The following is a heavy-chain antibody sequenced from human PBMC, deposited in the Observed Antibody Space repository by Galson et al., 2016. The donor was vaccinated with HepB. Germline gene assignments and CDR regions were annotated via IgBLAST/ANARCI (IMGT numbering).Heavy chain of an antibody. Sequence: SETLSLTCTVSGGSITSGDYSWGWIRQSPGKGLEWIGRIHYSGSTDYNPSLRSRVTISEDTSKNQFSLKVNSVIAADTAVYFCARGRGSNYGVVDVWGQGTTVTVSS. CDR1: GGSITSGDYS. CDR2: IHYSGST. CDR3: ARGRGSNYGVVDV. V-gene: IGHV4-39*07. J-gene: IGHJ6*02. D-gene: IGHD4-11*01.